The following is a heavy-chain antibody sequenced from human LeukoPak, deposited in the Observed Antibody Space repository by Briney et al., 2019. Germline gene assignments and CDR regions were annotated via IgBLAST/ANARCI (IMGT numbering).Heavy chain of an antibody. Sequence: PGRSPRLSCVASGFTFDDYAMHWVRQAPGKGLEWVAGINWNSVSAVYADSLKGRLTISRDNAKNSLFLQMNSLKTEDTAFYYCAKGARSSSGYTTDGGQGILVTVSS. J-gene: IGHJ4*02. D-gene: IGHD3-22*01. CDR3: AKGARSSSGYTTD. V-gene: IGHV3-9*01. CDR1: GFTFDDYA. CDR2: INWNSVSA.